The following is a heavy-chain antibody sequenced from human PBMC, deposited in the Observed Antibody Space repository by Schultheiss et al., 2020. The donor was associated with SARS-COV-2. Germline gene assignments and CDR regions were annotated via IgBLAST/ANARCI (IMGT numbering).Heavy chain of an antibody. CDR2: IYYSGST. J-gene: IGHJ5*02. Sequence: SETLSLTCTVSGGSISSGGYYWGWIRQPPGKGLEWIGSIYYSGSTYYNPSLKSRVTISVDTSRYQFSLKLSSVTAADTAVYYCARDRGGWRYNWFDPWGQGTLVTVSS. CDR1: GGSISSGGYY. D-gene: IGHD6-19*01. V-gene: IGHV4-39*07. CDR3: ARDRGGWRYNWFDP.